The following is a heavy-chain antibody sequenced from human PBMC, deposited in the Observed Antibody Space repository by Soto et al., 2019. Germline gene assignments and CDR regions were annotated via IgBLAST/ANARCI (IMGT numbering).Heavy chain of an antibody. Sequence: SETLSLTCTVSGGSVSSGSYYWSGIRQPPGKGLEWIGYIYYSGSTNYNPSLKSRVTISVDTSENQFSLKLSSVTAAGTAVYYCARGSMIVVAYYFDYWGQGTLVTVSS. CDR3: ARGSMIVVAYYFDY. J-gene: IGHJ4*02. V-gene: IGHV4-61*01. CDR2: IYYSGST. D-gene: IGHD3-22*01. CDR1: GGSVSSGSYY.